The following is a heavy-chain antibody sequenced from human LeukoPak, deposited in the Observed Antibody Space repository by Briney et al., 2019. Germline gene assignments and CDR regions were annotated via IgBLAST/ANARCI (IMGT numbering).Heavy chain of an antibody. D-gene: IGHD4-17*01. Sequence: GGSLRLSCAASGFTFSSYAMHWVRQAPGKGLEWVAVISYDGSNKYYADSVKGRFTISRDNSKNTLYLQMNSLRAEDTAVYYCARALRPSTVTNPPYYYYGMDVWAKGPRSPSP. CDR1: GFTFSSYA. J-gene: IGHJ6*02. V-gene: IGHV3-30-3*01. CDR3: ARALRPSTVTNPPYYYYGMDV. CDR2: ISYDGSNK.